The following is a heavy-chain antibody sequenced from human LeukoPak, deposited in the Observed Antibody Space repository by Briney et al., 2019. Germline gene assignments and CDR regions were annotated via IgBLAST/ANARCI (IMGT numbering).Heavy chain of an antibody. CDR1: GGSISSSPYY. D-gene: IGHD2-15*01. CDR2: IYYSGST. J-gene: IGHJ6*03. Sequence: SETLSLTCTVSGGSISSSPYYWGWIRQPPGKGLEWIGTIYYSGSTNYNPSLKSRVTISVDTSKNQFSLKLSSVTAADTAVYYCARHRPFRVVVAATPGHYYYYMDVWGKGTTVTISS. CDR3: ARHRPFRVVVAATPGHYYYYMDV. V-gene: IGHV4-39*01.